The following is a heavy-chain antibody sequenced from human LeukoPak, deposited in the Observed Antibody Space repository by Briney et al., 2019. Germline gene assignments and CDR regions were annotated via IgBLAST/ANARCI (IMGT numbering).Heavy chain of an antibody. CDR1: GYTFTGYY. J-gene: IGHJ3*02. CDR3: ARVPGYCSSTSCYVGVQGAFDI. CDR2: INPNSGGT. D-gene: IGHD2-2*01. Sequence: ASVKVSCKASGYTFTGYYMHWVRQAPGQGLEWMGWINPNSGGTNYAQKFQGRVTMTRDTSISTAYMELSRLRSDDTAVYYCARVPGYCSSTSCYVGVQGAFDIWGQGTMVTVSS. V-gene: IGHV1-2*02.